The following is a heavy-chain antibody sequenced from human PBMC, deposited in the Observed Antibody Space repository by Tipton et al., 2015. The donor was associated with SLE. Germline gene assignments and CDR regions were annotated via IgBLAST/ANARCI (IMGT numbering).Heavy chain of an antibody. CDR3: AKVMGPGQAFDI. Sequence: TLSLTCSVSGGSISSDRYYCSWLRQHPGKGLEWIGYIYYSGSTYYNPSLESRVTISVDTSNNQFSLKLTSVTAADAAVYYCAKVMGPGQAFDIWGQGTMVTVSS. J-gene: IGHJ3*02. CDR1: GGSISSDRYY. V-gene: IGHV4-31*03. D-gene: IGHD5-24*01. CDR2: IYYSGST.